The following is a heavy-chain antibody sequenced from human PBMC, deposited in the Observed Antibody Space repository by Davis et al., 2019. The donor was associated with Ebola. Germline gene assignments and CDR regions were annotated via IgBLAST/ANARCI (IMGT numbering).Heavy chain of an antibody. D-gene: IGHD6-19*01. Sequence: GESLKISCAASGFTFSNYAMHWVRQAPGKGLEWVAVMSYDGSYKYYADSVKGRFTISRDNAKNSLYLQMNSLRAEDTAVYYCARDAVQAVPLGYYGMDVWGQGTTVTVSS. CDR1: GFTFSNYA. CDR3: ARDAVQAVPLGYYGMDV. CDR2: MSYDGSYK. V-gene: IGHV3-30*04. J-gene: IGHJ6*02.